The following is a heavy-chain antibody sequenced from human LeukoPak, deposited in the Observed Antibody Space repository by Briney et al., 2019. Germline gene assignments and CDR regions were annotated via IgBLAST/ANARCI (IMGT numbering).Heavy chain of an antibody. D-gene: IGHD2-15*01. CDR1: GFTFSDYD. Sequence: GGSLRLSCAASGFTFSDYDMRWIRQAPGKGLEWVSSISRSGSTKYYADSVKGRFTISRDNAKNSLFLQMNSLRAEDTAVYYCAKVLRYCSGGNCYSGGLGYMDVWGKGTTVTISS. CDR2: ISRSGSTK. J-gene: IGHJ6*03. CDR3: AKVLRYCSGGNCYSGGLGYMDV. V-gene: IGHV3-11*01.